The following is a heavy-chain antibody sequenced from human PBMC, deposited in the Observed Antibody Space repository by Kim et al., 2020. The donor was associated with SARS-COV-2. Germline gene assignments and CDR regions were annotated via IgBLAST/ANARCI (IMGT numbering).Heavy chain of an antibody. CDR2: IWYDGSNK. CDR1: GFTFSSYG. J-gene: IGHJ4*02. CDR3: ARPGTVTTRSYFDY. D-gene: IGHD4-17*01. Sequence: GGSLRLSCAASGFTFSSYGMHWVRQAPGKGLEWVAVIWYDGSNKYYADSVKGRFTISRDNSKNTLYLQMNSLRAEDTAVYYCARPGTVTTRSYFDYWGQGTLVTVSS. V-gene: IGHV3-33*01.